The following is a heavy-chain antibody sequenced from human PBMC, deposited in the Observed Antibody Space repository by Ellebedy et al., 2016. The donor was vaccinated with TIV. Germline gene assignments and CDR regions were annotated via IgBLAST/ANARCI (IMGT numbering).Heavy chain of an antibody. CDR3: ASADTPDAFDI. Sequence: MPGGSLRLSCGVSGGSFTAYSWTWIRQSPGKGLEWLGEINHSGSTNYNPSLKNRVTISVDTSKNQFSLKLSSVTAADTAVYYCASADTPDAFDIWGQGTMVTVSS. CDR1: GGSFTAYS. J-gene: IGHJ3*02. V-gene: IGHV4-34*01. D-gene: IGHD2-15*01. CDR2: INHSGST.